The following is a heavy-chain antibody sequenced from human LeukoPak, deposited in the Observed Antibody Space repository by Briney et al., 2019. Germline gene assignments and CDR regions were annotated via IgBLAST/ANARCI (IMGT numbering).Heavy chain of an antibody. V-gene: IGHV1-69*01. J-gene: IGHJ4*02. D-gene: IGHD5-24*01. CDR1: GGTFSSYA. Sequence: ASVKVSCKASGGTFSSYAISWVRQAPGQGLEWMGGIIPIFGTANYAQKFQGRVTITADESTSTAYMELSSLRSEDTAVYYCARAAYHSWLQLAIDYWGQGTLVTVSS. CDR2: IIPIFGTA. CDR3: ARAAYHSWLQLAIDY.